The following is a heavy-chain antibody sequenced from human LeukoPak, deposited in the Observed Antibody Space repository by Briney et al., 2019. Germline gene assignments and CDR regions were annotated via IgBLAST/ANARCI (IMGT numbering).Heavy chain of an antibody. V-gene: IGHV3-33*08. CDR3: ARQKDGDSYFFDY. D-gene: IGHD4-17*01. CDR1: GFTFSTYG. Sequence: PGRPLRLSCAASGFTFSTYGMHWVRQAPGKGLEWVAIIWFDGSNSYYADSVKGRFTISRDNSKNTLYLQMNSLRAEDTAIYYCARQKDGDSYFFDYWGQGTLVTVSS. CDR2: IWFDGSNS. J-gene: IGHJ4*02.